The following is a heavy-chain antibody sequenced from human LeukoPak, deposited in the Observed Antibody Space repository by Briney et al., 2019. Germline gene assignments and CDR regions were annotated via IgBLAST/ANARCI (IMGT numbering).Heavy chain of an antibody. CDR1: GYTFTGYY. CDR3: ARASSPYSSSWYYFDY. D-gene: IGHD6-13*01. CDR2: INPNSGGT. Sequence: ASVKVSCKASGYTFTGYYMHWVRQAPGQGLGWMGWINPNSGGTNYAQKFQGRVTMTRDTSTSTAYMELSRLRSDDTAVYYCARASSPYSSSWYYFDYWGQGTLVTVSS. J-gene: IGHJ4*02. V-gene: IGHV1-2*02.